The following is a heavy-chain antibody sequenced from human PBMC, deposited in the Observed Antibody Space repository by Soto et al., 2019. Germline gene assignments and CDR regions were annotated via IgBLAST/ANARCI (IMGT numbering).Heavy chain of an antibody. CDR2: IWFDGSNK. V-gene: IGHV3-33*07. J-gene: IGHJ4*02. D-gene: IGHD3-10*01. Sequence: SLRLSWLSSGGTLSSGGSYWIRHLPGKGLEWVAVIWFDGSNKYYADSVKGGFTISRDDSKSTLYLQMNSLRAEDTAVYFCARETWFGELLYFEYWGEGTPVTVSS. CDR3: ARETWFGELLYFEY. CDR1: GGTLSSGG.